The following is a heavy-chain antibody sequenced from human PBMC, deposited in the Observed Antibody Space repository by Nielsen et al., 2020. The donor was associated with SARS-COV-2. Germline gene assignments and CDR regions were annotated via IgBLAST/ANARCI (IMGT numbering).Heavy chain of an antibody. CDR3: ARDGRYSSSPADY. CDR1: GYTFTSYA. J-gene: IGHJ4*02. D-gene: IGHD6-6*01. V-gene: IGHV1-3*01. Sequence: ASVKVSCKASGYTFTSYAVHWVRQAPGQRLEWMGWINAGNGNTKYSQKFQGRVTITRDTSASTAYMELSSLRSEDTAVYYCARDGRYSSSPADYWGQGTLVTVSS. CDR2: INAGNGNT.